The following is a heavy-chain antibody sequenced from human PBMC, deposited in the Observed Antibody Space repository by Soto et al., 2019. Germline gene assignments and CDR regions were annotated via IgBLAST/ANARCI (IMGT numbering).Heavy chain of an antibody. D-gene: IGHD6-13*01. Sequence: EVQLVESGGGLVQPGGSLRVSCAASGFTFSSYSMNWVRQAPGKGLEWVSSISSSSSYIYYADSVKGRFTISRDNAKNSLYLQMNSLRAEDTAVYYCARLTAITAAGPFDYWGQGTLVTVSS. CDR2: ISSSSSYI. CDR3: ARLTAITAAGPFDY. J-gene: IGHJ4*02. CDR1: GFTFSSYS. V-gene: IGHV3-21*01.